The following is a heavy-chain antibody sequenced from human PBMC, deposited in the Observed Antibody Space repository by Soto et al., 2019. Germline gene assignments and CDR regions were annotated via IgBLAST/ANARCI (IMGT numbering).Heavy chain of an antibody. D-gene: IGHD2-21*01. CDR1: GFTFSSYA. CDR3: ARDAIEYSGFGYFDY. V-gene: IGHV3-30-3*01. J-gene: IGHJ4*02. CDR2: ISYDGSNK. Sequence: QVQLVESGGGVVQPGRSLRLSCAASGFTFSSYAMHWVRQAPGKGLEWVAVISYDGSNKYYADSVKGRFTISRDNSKNTLDLQMNSLRAEDTAVYYCARDAIEYSGFGYFDYWGQGTLVTVSS.